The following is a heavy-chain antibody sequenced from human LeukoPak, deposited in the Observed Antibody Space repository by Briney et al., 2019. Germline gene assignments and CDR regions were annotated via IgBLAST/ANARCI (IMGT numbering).Heavy chain of an antibody. CDR3: ARLMATIAIDY. CDR2: ISSSGSNI. CDR1: GFTFSSYE. J-gene: IGHJ4*02. D-gene: IGHD5-24*01. Sequence: GGSLRLSCAASGFTFSSYEVNWVRQAPGKGLEWVSYISSSGSNIYHADSVKGRFTISRDNAKNSLYLQMNSLRAEDTAVYYCARLMATIAIDYWGQGTLVIVSS. V-gene: IGHV3-48*03.